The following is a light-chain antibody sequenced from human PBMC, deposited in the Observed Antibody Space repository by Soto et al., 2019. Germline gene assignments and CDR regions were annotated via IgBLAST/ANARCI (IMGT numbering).Light chain of an antibody. Sequence: ALTHPRSVSWSPGQSLTISCTGTSSDVGGYNYVSWYLQYPGEAPKGMIYDVTKRPSAVPDRFSASTSDNTASLTVSGLQAEDEADHYCCSYTVFYSYVFGTGTKVTAL. CDR3: CSYTVFYSYV. J-gene: IGLJ1*01. V-gene: IGLV2-11*01. CDR2: DVT. CDR1: SSDVGGYNY.